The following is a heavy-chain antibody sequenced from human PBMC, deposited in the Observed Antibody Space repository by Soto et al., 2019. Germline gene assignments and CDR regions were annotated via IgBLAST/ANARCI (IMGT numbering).Heavy chain of an antibody. CDR3: AKGESITMIEYLFDY. D-gene: IGHD3-22*01. J-gene: IGHJ4*02. Sequence: PGGSLRLSCAASGFPFSSYAMSWVRQAPGKGLEWVSAISGSGGSTYYADSVKGRFTISRDNSKNTLYLQMNSLRAEDTAVYYCAKGESITMIEYLFDYWGQGTLVTVSS. CDR2: ISGSGGST. CDR1: GFPFSSYA. V-gene: IGHV3-23*01.